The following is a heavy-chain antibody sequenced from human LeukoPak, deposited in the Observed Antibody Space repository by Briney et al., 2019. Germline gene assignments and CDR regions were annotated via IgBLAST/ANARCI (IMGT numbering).Heavy chain of an antibody. CDR3: ARHSAAVAGDLDY. J-gene: IGHJ4*02. D-gene: IGHD6-19*01. V-gene: IGHV5-10-1*01. CDR1: GYSFTSYW. Sequence: GESLKIPCKGSGYSFTSYWITWVRQMPGKGLEWMGRIDPSDSYTEYSPSFQGHVTISADKSINTAYLQWSSLKASDIAMYYCARHSAAVAGDLDYWGQGTLVTVSS. CDR2: IDPSDSYT.